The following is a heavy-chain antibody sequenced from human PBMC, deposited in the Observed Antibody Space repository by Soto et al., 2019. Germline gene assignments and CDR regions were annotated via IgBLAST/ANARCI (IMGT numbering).Heavy chain of an antibody. CDR3: AKSLTPVTSSFDY. CDR2: INAGNGNT. CDR1: GYTFSSYA. V-gene: IGHV1-3*01. J-gene: IGHJ4*02. D-gene: IGHD4-17*01. Sequence: ASVKVSCKASGYTFSSYAMHWVRQAPGQRLEWMGWINAGNGNTKYSQKFQGRVTITRDTSASTAYMELNGLRAEDTAMYYCAKSLTPVTSSFDYWGQGTLVTVSS.